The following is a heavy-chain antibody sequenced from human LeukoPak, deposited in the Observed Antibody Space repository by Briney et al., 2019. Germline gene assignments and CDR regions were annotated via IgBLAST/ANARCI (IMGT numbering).Heavy chain of an antibody. CDR3: ASVRDSSGWTLRAFDI. D-gene: IGHD6-19*01. Sequence: GGSLRLSCAASGFTFSSYAMHWVRQAPGKGLEWVAVISYDGSNKYYADSVKGRFTISRDNSKNTLYLQMNSLRAEDTAVYYCASVRDSSGWTLRAFDIWGQGTMVTVSS. J-gene: IGHJ3*02. CDR1: GFTFSSYA. CDR2: ISYDGSNK. V-gene: IGHV3-30*04.